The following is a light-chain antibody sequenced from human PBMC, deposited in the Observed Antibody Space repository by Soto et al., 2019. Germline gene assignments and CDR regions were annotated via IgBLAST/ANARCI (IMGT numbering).Light chain of an antibody. J-gene: IGKJ2*01. CDR2: FSS. CDR3: MQALHIPPL. Sequence: DIVMTQSPLSLPVTPGEPASISCRSSQSLLHSNGYNYLYWYLQKPGQSPQLLMYFSSNRASGVPDRFSGSGSGTDFPLKISRVEAEDFGIYYCMQALHIPPLFGQGTRLEIK. V-gene: IGKV2-28*01. CDR1: QSLLHSNGYNY.